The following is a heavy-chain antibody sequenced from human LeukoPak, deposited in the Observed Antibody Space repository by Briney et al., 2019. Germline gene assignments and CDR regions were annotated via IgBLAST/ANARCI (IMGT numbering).Heavy chain of an antibody. CDR3: ARVEYCTKGVCINFDL. D-gene: IGHD2-8*01. CDR1: GYTFTGPY. V-gene: IGHV1-2*02. J-gene: IGHJ4*02. CDR2: INPNSGGT. Sequence: GATLKVSCKASGYTFTGPYIHWMRQAPGQGLDWMAWINPNSGGTKYAQKFQGRVTVTRDTSTSTAYMQLSGLRADDTATYYCARVEYCTKGVCINFDLWGQGTLVAVSS.